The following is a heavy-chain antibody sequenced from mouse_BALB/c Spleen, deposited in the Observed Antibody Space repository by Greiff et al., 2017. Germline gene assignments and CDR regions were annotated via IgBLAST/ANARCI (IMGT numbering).Heavy chain of an antibody. J-gene: IGHJ4*01. Sequence: EVKVVESGGGLVKPGGSLKLSCAASGFAFSSYDMSWVRQTPEKRLEWVAYISSGGGSTYYPDTVKGRFTISRDNAKNTLYLQMSSLKSEDTAMYYCARHRAHYAMDYWGQGTSVTVSS. CDR3: ARHRAHYAMDY. CDR1: GFAFSSYD. V-gene: IGHV5-12-1*01. CDR2: ISSGGGST.